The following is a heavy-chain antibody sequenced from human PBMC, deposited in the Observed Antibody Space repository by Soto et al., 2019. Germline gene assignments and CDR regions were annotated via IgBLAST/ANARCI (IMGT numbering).Heavy chain of an antibody. CDR3: AREIVTAGGNNYFDP. CDR2: VYHTGDT. Sequence: KSSETLSLTCGVSGGTVASSHWWSWVRQSPGRGLEWIGIVYHTGDTNFNPSLQSRVTFSVDKSNNQFSLRLTSVTAADTAVYFCAREIVTAGGNNYFDPWGPGTRVTVSS. CDR1: GGTVASSHW. V-gene: IGHV4-4*02. D-gene: IGHD2-21*02. J-gene: IGHJ5*02.